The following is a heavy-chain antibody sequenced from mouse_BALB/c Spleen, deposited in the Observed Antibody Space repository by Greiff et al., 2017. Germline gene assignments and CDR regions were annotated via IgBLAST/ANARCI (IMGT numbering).Heavy chain of an antibody. CDR2: IDTSDSYT. V-gene: IGHV1-69*01. D-gene: IGHD1-1*01. CDR3: ARGFSYYYGSYYAMDY. J-gene: IGHJ4*01. Sequence: QVQLKQPGAELVMPGASVKMSCKASGYTFTDYWMHWVKQRPGQGLEWIGAIDTSDSYTSYNQKFKGKATLTVDESSSTAYMQLSSLTSEDSAVYYCARGFSYYYGSYYAMDYWGQGTSVTVSS. CDR1: GYTFTDYW.